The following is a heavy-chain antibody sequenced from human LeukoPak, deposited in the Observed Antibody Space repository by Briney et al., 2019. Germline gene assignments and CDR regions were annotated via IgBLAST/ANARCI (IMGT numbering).Heavy chain of an antibody. J-gene: IGHJ4*02. CDR2: IHGDGGDT. CDR3: ARRLYYDTAGSPFDL. Sequence: GGSLRLSCAASGFTFRSYWMSWIRQSPGKELLWVSRIHGDGGDTTYADSVKGRFTISRDNAKNTLYLQMDGLTAEDTAVYYCARRLYYDTAGSPFDLWGQGTLVIVSP. CDR1: GFTFRSYW. V-gene: IGHV3-74*03. D-gene: IGHD3-22*01.